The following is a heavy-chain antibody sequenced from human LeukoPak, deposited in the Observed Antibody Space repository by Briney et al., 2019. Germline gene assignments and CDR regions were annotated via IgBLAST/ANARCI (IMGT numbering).Heavy chain of an antibody. CDR2: ISGSGGST. Sequence: GSLRLSCAASGFTFSSYAMSWVRQAPGKGLEWVSAISGSGGSTYYADSVKGRFTISRDNSKNTLYLQMNSLRAEDTAVYYCAKDKGSGWTLLGFYYYGMDVWGQGTTVTVSS. CDR1: GFTFSSYA. D-gene: IGHD6-19*01. CDR3: AKDKGSGWTLLGFYYYGMDV. V-gene: IGHV3-23*01. J-gene: IGHJ6*02.